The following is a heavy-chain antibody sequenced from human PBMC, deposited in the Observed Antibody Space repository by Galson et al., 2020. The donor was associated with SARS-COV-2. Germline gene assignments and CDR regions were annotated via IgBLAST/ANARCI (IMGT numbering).Heavy chain of an antibody. Sequence: GGSLRLSCAASGFTFSSYGMHWVRQAPGKGLEWVAVISYDGSNKYYADSVKGRFTISRDNSKNTLYLQMNSLRAEDTAVYYCAKDLPTMVRGGPIDYWGQGTLVTVSS. CDR1: GFTFSSYG. V-gene: IGHV3-30*18. CDR3: AKDLPTMVRGGPIDY. J-gene: IGHJ4*02. CDR2: ISYDGSNK. D-gene: IGHD3-10*01.